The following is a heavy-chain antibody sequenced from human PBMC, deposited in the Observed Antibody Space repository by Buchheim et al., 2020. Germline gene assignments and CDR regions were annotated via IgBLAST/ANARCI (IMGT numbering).Heavy chain of an antibody. CDR2: IKSETDGGTT. J-gene: IGHJ5*02. Sequence: EVPLVESGGGLVKPGGSLRLSCVGSGFTFSDAWMRWVRQAPGKGLEWVGQIKSETDGGTTDFAAPVTGRFTISRYDFRTTVYLEMNSLKAEDTAVYYCATGPYGSGTYPLESWGQGTL. CDR3: ATGPYGSGTYPLES. V-gene: IGHV3-15*01. D-gene: IGHD3-10*01. CDR1: GFTFSDAW.